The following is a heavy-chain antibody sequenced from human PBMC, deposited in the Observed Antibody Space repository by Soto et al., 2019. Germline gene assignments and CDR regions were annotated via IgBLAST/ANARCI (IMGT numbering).Heavy chain of an antibody. CDR1: GFTFSSYE. D-gene: IGHD1-1*01. V-gene: IGHV3-48*03. J-gene: IGHJ4*02. CDR3: ARTGQGPYYFDY. CDR2: ISSSGSTI. Sequence: PGGSLRLSCAASGFTFSSYEMNWVRQAPGKGLEWVSYISSSGSTIYYADSVKGRFTISRDNAKNSLYLQMNSLRAEDTAVYYCARTGQGPYYFDYWGQGTLVTVSS.